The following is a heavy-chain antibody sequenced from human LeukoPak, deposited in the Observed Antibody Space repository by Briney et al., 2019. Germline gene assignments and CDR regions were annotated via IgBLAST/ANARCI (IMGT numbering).Heavy chain of an antibody. CDR3: ARTHLDLIAAAGSIWFDP. CDR2: IYYSGST. CDR1: GGSISSGDYY. D-gene: IGHD6-13*01. V-gene: IGHV4-31*01. Sequence: SETLSLTCTVSGGSISSGDYYWSWIRQHPGKDLVWIRYIYYSGSTYYNPSLKSLVTISVDTSKNQFSLKLSSVTAADTAVYYCARTHLDLIAAAGSIWFDPWGQGTLVTDSS. J-gene: IGHJ5*02.